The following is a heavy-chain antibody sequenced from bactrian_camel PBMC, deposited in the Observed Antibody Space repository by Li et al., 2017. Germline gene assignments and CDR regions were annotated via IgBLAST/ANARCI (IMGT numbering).Heavy chain of an antibody. D-gene: IGHD4*01. Sequence: VQLVESGGGLVQPGGSLRLSCAASGFTFSTYAMHWVRQAPGKGLEWVSTIYSDGGNTYYAYSVKGRFTISRDSAKNTLYLQMNSLKPEDTAMYYCAADYPNGGRCPDDFGYWGQGTQVTVS. CDR2: IYSDGGNT. CDR1: GFTFSTYA. V-gene: IGHV3S31*01. J-gene: IGHJ6*01. CDR3: AADYPNGGRCPDDFGY.